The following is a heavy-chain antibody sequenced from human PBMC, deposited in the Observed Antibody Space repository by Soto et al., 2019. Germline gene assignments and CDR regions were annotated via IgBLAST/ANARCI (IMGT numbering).Heavy chain of an antibody. J-gene: IGHJ4*02. V-gene: IGHV4-30-4*01. CDR2: IYYSGST. D-gene: IGHD6-19*01. CDR1: GGSISSGDYY. CDR3: ARDEYRSGWYFDY. Sequence: SETLSLTCTVSGGSISSGDYYWSWIRQPPGKGLEWIGYIYYSGSTYYNPSLKSRVTISVDTSKNQFSLKLSSVTAADTAVYYCARDEYRSGWYFDYWGQGTLVTVSS.